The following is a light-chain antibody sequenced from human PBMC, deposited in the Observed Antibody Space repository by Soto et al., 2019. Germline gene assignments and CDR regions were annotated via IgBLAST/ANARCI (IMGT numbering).Light chain of an antibody. CDR3: QQSYGSPPFT. V-gene: IGKV1-39*01. CDR1: QDITNY. Sequence: DIQMTQSPSSLSASVGDRLTITCQASQDITNYLNWYQHKPGKAPQLLIYDASSLETGAPPRFSGSGSGTDFTLTISSLQPEDSATYYCQQSYGSPPFTFGPGTRVDI. J-gene: IGKJ3*01. CDR2: DAS.